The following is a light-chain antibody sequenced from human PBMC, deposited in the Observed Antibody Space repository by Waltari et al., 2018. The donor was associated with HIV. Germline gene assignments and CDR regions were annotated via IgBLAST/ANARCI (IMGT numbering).Light chain of an antibody. CDR3: MQGLQTLNT. J-gene: IGKJ2*01. CDR1: QSLLQSNGYNY. CDR2: LGS. V-gene: IGKV2-28*01. Sequence: DIVMTQSPLSLPVTPGEPASISCRSSQSLLQSNGYNYLDWYLQKPGQSPQLLIYLGSNRASGVPDRFSGSGSGTDFTLKISRVEAEDVGIYYCMQGLQTLNTFGQGTKVEI.